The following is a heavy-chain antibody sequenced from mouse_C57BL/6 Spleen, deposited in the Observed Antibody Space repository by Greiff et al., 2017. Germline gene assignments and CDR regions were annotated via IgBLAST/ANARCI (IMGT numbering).Heavy chain of an antibody. Sequence: QVQLQQPGAELVKPGASVKLSCKASGYTFTSYWMQWVKQRPGPGLEWIGEIDPSDSYTNYNQKFKGKATLTVDTSSSTAYMQLSSLTSEDSAVYYCARGGTTVVAHGYFDYWGQGTTLTVSS. V-gene: IGHV1-50*01. D-gene: IGHD1-1*01. CDR1: GYTFTSYW. J-gene: IGHJ2*01. CDR3: ARGGTTVVAHGYFDY. CDR2: IDPSDSYT.